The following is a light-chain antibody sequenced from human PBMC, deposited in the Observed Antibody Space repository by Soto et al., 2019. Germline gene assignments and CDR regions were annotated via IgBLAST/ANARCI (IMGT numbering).Light chain of an antibody. J-gene: IGKJ1*01. CDR3: QQTYSTPPWT. CDR2: AAS. V-gene: IGKV1-39*01. Sequence: DIQMTQSPSSLSASVGDRVTITCRASQSIRSYLNWYQQKPGKAPKLLIYAASSLQSGVPSRFSGSASGTAFTLTISSLQPEDFATYYCQQTYSTPPWTFGQGTMVEIK. CDR1: QSIRSY.